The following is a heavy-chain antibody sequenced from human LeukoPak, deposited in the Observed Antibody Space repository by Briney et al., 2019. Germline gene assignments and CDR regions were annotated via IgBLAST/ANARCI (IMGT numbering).Heavy chain of an antibody. CDR3: ARVVAVAGARSAFDI. D-gene: IGHD6-19*01. CDR2: TYYRSKWYN. V-gene: IGHV6-1*01. J-gene: IGHJ3*02. Sequence: SQTLSLTCAISGDSVSSNSSAWNWISQSPPRGLEWLGRTYYRSKWYNDYAVSVKSRITINPDTSKNQFSLQLNSVTPEDTAVYYCARVVAVAGARSAFDIWGQGTMVTVSS. CDR1: GDSVSSNSSA.